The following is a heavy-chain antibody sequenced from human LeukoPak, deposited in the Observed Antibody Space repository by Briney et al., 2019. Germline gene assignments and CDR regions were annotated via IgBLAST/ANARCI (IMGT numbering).Heavy chain of an antibody. CDR3: ASLLRCVNGVCYKGGDY. CDR2: IYHSGST. J-gene: IGHJ4*02. V-gene: IGHV4-38-2*02. D-gene: IGHD2-8*01. CDR1: GYSISSGYY. Sequence: KPSETLSLTCTVSGYSISSGYYWGWIRQPPGKGLEWIGSIYHSGSTYYNPSLKSRVTISVDTSKNQFSLKLSSVTAADTAVYYCASLLRCVNGVCYKGGDYWGQGTLVTVSS.